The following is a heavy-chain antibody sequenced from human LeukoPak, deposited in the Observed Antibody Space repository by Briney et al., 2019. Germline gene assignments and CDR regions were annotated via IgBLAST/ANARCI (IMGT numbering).Heavy chain of an antibody. Sequence: GGSLRLSCAASGITFTSHTMHWVRQAPGKGLEGVSYISSSSSATYYADSVKGRFTMSRDNTKKSLYLQMNSLRGEDTAVYYCASWAGAAAGFSGPFDYWGQGTLVTVSS. CDR2: ISSSSSAT. CDR3: ASWAGAAAGFSGPFDY. CDR1: GITFTSHT. J-gene: IGHJ4*02. V-gene: IGHV3-48*04. D-gene: IGHD6-13*01.